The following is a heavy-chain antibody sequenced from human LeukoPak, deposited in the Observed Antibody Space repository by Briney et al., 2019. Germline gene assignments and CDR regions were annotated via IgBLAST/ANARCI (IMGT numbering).Heavy chain of an antibody. V-gene: IGHV4-4*07. CDR2: IYTSGST. D-gene: IGHD3-9*01. CDR1: GGSISSYY. Sequence: YPSETLSLTCTVSGGSISSYYWSWIRQPAGKGLEWIGRIYTSGSTNYNPSLKSRVTMSVDTSKNQFSLKLSSVTAADTAVYYCARGSYYDILTGYSTTYYFDYWGQGTLVTVSS. CDR3: ARGSYYDILTGYSTTYYFDY. J-gene: IGHJ4*02.